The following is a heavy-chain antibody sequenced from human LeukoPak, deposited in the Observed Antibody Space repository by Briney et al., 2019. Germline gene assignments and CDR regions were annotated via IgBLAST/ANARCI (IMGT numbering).Heavy chain of an antibody. CDR1: GGSISSSAYY. CDR2: IYSSGTT. CDR3: VRQAKSGTSERFYDY. Sequence: PSETLSLTCTVSGGSISSSAYYWGWIRQSPGKGLEFIVTIYSSGTTYYNPSLKSRATISVDTSKNQCSLKLSSVTAAATALYYCVRQAKSGTSERFYDYWGQGTLVTVSS. D-gene: IGHD1-26*01. J-gene: IGHJ4*02. V-gene: IGHV4-39*01.